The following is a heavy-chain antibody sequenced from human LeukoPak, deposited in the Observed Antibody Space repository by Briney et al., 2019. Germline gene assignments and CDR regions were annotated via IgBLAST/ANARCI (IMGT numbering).Heavy chain of an antibody. D-gene: IGHD3-22*01. J-gene: IGHJ4*02. Sequence: GGSLRLSCAASGFTFSTYSMNWVRQAPGKGLEWVSYISSSSSTIYYADSVKGRFTISRDSAKNSLYLQMNSLRAEDTAAYYCARGSTYYDSSGQVPFDYWGQGTLVTVSS. CDR1: GFTFSTYS. V-gene: IGHV3-48*01. CDR2: ISSSSSTI. CDR3: ARGSTYYDSSGQVPFDY.